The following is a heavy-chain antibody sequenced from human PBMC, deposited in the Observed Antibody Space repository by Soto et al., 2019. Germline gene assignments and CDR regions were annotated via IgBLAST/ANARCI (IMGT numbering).Heavy chain of an antibody. V-gene: IGHV2-5*01. J-gene: IGHJ4*02. D-gene: IGHD3-10*01. Sequence: QITLKESGPTLVKPTQTLTLTCTFSGFSLSTSGVGVGWIRQPPGKALEWLELINWNDDKRYSPSLKSRLTITKDTSKNQVVLTMTNTDPVDTATYYCAHRLRVYGSGSYYFDYWGQGSLVTVSS. CDR2: INWNDDK. CDR1: GFSLSTSGVG. CDR3: AHRLRVYGSGSYYFDY.